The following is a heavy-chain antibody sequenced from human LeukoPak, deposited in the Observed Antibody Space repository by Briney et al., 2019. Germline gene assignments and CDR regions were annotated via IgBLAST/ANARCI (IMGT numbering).Heavy chain of an antibody. Sequence: GGSLRLSCAASGFTFSSYAMSWVRQAPGKGLEWVSAISGSGGSTYYADSVKGRFTISRDDSKNTLYLQMNSLRAEDTAVYYCAKAKYYYDSTYIDYWGQGTLVTVSS. CDR3: AKAKYYYDSTYIDY. D-gene: IGHD3-22*01. CDR1: GFTFSSYA. J-gene: IGHJ4*02. V-gene: IGHV3-23*01. CDR2: ISGSGGST.